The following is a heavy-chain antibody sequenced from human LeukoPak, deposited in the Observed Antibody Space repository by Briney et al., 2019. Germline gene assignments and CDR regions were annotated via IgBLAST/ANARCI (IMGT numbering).Heavy chain of an antibody. D-gene: IGHD2-2*01. Sequence: SETLSLTCTVSGYSISSGYYWGWIRQPPGKGLEWIGSIYHSGSTYYNPSLKSRVTISVDTSKNQFSLKLSSVTAADTAVYYCAHGAMYQLDYWGQGTLVTVSS. V-gene: IGHV4-38-2*02. CDR3: AHGAMYQLDY. J-gene: IGHJ4*02. CDR2: IYHSGST. CDR1: GYSISSGYY.